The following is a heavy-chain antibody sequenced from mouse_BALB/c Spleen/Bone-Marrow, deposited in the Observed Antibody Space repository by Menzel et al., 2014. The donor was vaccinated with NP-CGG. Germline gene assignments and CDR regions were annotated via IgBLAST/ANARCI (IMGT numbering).Heavy chain of an antibody. D-gene: IGHD2-1*01. V-gene: IGHV1-80*01. J-gene: IGHJ4*01. Sequence: VQLQESGAELVRPGSSVKISCKASGYAFSSYWMNWVKQRPGQGLEWIGQIYPGDGDTNYSGKFKGKATLTADKSSSTAYMQLSSLTSEDSAVYFCARGDGNYPFYAMDYWGQGTSVTVSS. CDR1: GYAFSSYW. CDR2: IYPGDGDT. CDR3: ARGDGNYPFYAMDY.